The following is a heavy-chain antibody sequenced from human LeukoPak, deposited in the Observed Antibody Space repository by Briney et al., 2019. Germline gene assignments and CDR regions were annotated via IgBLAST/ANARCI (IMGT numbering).Heavy chain of an antibody. V-gene: IGHV2-5*08. J-gene: IGHJ4*02. CDR3: AHRDGGYFDY. Sequence: TLSLTCTVSGGSISSYYWSWIRQPPGKALEWLALIYGAGEIHYSPSLNNGLTITKDTSKNQVVLTMTNMDPVDTATYYCAHRDGGYFDYWGQGTLVTVSS. CDR2: IYGAGEI. CDR1: GGSISSYYW. D-gene: IGHD2-15*01.